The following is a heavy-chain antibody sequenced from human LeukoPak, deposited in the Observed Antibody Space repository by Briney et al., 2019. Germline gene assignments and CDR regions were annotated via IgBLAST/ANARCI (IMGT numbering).Heavy chain of an antibody. J-gene: IGHJ5*02. V-gene: IGHV1-2*02. CDR1: GYTFAAYF. CDR2: INPNSGGI. D-gene: IGHD4-11*01. Sequence: ASLKVSCKASGYTFAAYFIHWVRQSPGQGLEWMGWINPNSGGIKYAQKFQGRVTMTRDTSISTAYMELSRLRSDDTAVYYCARDSYSDYVGDWFDPWGHGTLVIVSS. CDR3: ARDSYSDYVGDWFDP.